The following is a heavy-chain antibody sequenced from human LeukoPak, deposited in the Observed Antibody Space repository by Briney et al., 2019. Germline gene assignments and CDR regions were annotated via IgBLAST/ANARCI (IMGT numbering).Heavy chain of an antibody. V-gene: IGHV3-48*03. CDR2: ISSSGSTI. CDR1: GFTFSSRDW. Sequence: GGSLRLSCVASGFTFSSRDWMTWVRQAPGKGLEWVSYISSSGSTIYYADSVKGRFTISRDNAKNSLYLQMNSLRAEDTAVYYCAELGITMIGGVWGKGTMVTISS. J-gene: IGHJ6*04. CDR3: AELGITMIGGV. D-gene: IGHD3-10*02.